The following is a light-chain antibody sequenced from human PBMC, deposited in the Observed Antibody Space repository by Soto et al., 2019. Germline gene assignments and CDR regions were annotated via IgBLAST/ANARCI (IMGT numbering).Light chain of an antibody. V-gene: IGKV4-1*01. CDR1: QSVLYSSNNKNY. J-gene: IGKJ4*01. Sequence: DIVMTQSPDSLAVSLGERATINCRSSQSVLYSSNNKNYLAWYQQKPRQPPKLLIYWASTRESGVPDRFSGSGSGTDFTLTISSLQAEDAETYYCQQYYSPLLTFGGGTKVEIK. CDR3: QQYYSPLLT. CDR2: WAS.